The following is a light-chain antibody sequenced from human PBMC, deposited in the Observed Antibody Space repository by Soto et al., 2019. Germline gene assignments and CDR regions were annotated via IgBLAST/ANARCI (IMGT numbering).Light chain of an antibody. Sequence: DIQLTQSPSFLSASVGDRVTISCRASQGISDYLAWYQQKPGKAPKLLIYGASTLQSGVPSRFSGSASGIEFTLTISSRQREDFATYFCQQFNAYPLTFGGGTKLEIK. CDR3: QQFNAYPLT. V-gene: IGKV1-9*01. CDR1: QGISDY. CDR2: GAS. J-gene: IGKJ4*01.